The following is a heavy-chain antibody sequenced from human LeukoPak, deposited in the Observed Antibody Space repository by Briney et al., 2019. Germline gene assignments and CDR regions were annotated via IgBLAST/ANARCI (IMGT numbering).Heavy chain of an antibody. CDR3: VKGGSSGYRWFDP. J-gene: IGHJ5*02. V-gene: IGHV3-23*01. D-gene: IGHD3-22*01. CDR1: GFTFNTYA. Sequence: GGSLRLSCAASGFTFNTYAMTWVRQAAGKGLEWVSSISNSGGSTYYADSVKGRFTISRDNSKNTLYLQKNSLRAEDTAVYYCVKGGSSGYRWFDPWGQGTLVTVSS. CDR2: ISNSGGST.